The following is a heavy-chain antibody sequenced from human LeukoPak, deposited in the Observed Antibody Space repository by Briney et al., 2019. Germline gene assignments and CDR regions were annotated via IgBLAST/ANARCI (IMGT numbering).Heavy chain of an antibody. CDR2: ISGSGGST. CDR3: AKSNPALVVVITPYFDY. Sequence: GGSLRLSCAASGFTFSSYAMSWVRQAPGKGLEWVSAISGSGGSTYYADSVKGRFTISRDNSKNTLYLQMNSLRAEDTAVYYCAKSNPALVVVITPYFDYWGQGTLVTVSS. V-gene: IGHV3-23*01. J-gene: IGHJ4*02. CDR1: GFTFSSYA. D-gene: IGHD3-22*01.